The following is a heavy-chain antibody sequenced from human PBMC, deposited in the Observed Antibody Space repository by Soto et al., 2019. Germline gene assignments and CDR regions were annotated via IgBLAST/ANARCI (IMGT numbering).Heavy chain of an antibody. CDR2: IYYSGST. CDR1: GGSISSYY. D-gene: IGHD3-10*01. V-gene: IGHV4-59*01. Sequence: SETLSLTCTVSGGSISSYYWSWIRQPPGKGLEWIGYIYYSGSTNYNPSLKSRVTISVDTSKNQFSLRLSSVTAADTAVYYCARSYGSGSYDAFDIWGQGTMVTVPS. J-gene: IGHJ3*02. CDR3: ARSYGSGSYDAFDI.